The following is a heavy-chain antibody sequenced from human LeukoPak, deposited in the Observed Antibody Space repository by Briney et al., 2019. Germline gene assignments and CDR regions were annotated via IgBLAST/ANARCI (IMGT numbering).Heavy chain of an antibody. CDR2: INTDTGNP. J-gene: IGHJ4*02. CDR1: GYTFTSYA. D-gene: IGHD3-22*01. CDR3: ARDGLPGRYYYDSSGYYYEPPTNFDY. Sequence: ASVKVSCKASGYTFTSYAMNWVRQAPGQGLEWMGWINTDTGNPTYAHGFTGRFVFSLDTSVSTAYLQISSLKAEDTAVYYCARDGLPGRYYYDSSGYYYEPPTNFDYWGQGTLVTVSS. V-gene: IGHV7-4-1*02.